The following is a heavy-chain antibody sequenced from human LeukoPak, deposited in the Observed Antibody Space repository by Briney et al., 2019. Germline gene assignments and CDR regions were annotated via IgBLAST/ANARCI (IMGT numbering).Heavy chain of an antibody. V-gene: IGHV4-39*01. Sequence: PSETLSLTCTVSGGSISSSSYYWGWIRQPPGKGLEWIGNVYFRGSTYYNPSLKSRVTISVDTSKNQFSLKLNSVTAADTAAYYCARHVRASGSGSYAFDIWGQGTMVTVSS. D-gene: IGHD3-10*01. CDR2: VYFRGST. J-gene: IGHJ3*02. CDR3: ARHVRASGSGSYAFDI. CDR1: GGSISSSSYY.